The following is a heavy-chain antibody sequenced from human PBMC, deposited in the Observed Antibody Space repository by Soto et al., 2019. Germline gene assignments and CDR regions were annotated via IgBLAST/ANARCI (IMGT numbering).Heavy chain of an antibody. CDR2: IGESGTPT. CDR1: GFTFSSDA. CDR3: ARYIPGVRYYGMDV. V-gene: IGHV3-23*01. J-gene: IGHJ6*02. D-gene: IGHD2-2*01. Sequence: EVQLLESGGGLVQPGGSLRLSCAASGFTFSSDAMKWVRQAPGKGLEWVSLIGESGTPTYYADSVKGRFTNSRDNSGNTLFLEMYSLRAEDTAVYYCARYIPGVRYYGMDVWGQGTTVTVSS.